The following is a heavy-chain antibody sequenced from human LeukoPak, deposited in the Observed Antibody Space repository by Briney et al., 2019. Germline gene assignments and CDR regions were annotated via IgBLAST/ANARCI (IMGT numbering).Heavy chain of an antibody. J-gene: IGHJ4*02. V-gene: IGHV3-30-3*01. Sequence: PGGSLRLSCAASGFTFSSYAMHWVRQAPGKGLEWVAVISYDGSNKYYADSVKGRFTISRDNSKNTLYLQMNSLRAEDTAVYYCARGTYTNIVVVVAATDYWGQGTLVTVSS. CDR2: ISYDGSNK. CDR3: ARGTYTNIVVVVAATDY. D-gene: IGHD2-15*01. CDR1: GFTFSSYA.